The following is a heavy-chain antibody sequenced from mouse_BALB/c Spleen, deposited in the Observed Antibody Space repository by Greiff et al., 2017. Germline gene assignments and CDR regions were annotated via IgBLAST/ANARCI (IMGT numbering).Heavy chain of an antibody. D-gene: IGHD1-1*01. Sequence: ESGPGLVKPSQSLSLTCSVTGYSITSGYYWNWIRQFPGNKLEWMGYISYDGSNNYNPSLKNRISITRDTSKNQFFLKLNSVTTEDTATYYCARAYGSSYGPLYAMDYWGQGTSVTVSS. CDR2: ISYDGSN. CDR1: GYSITSGYY. J-gene: IGHJ4*01. CDR3: ARAYGSSYGPLYAMDY. V-gene: IGHV3-6*02.